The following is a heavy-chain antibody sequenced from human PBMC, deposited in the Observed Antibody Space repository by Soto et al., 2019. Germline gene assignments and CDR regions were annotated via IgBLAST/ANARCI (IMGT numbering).Heavy chain of an antibody. CDR2: MYNTGST. CDR1: GGSISRYY. Sequence: QVQLQESGPGLVKPSETLSLTCTVSGGSISRYYWSWIRQPPGKGLEGIGYMYNTGSTVYNPSFKSRATISVDTSKIQFSLKLNSVTAADTAVYYCARDLLGYCGTVCYPLDVWGRGTTVTVSS. V-gene: IGHV4-59*01. D-gene: IGHD2-21*02. J-gene: IGHJ6*02. CDR3: ARDLLGYCGTVCYPLDV.